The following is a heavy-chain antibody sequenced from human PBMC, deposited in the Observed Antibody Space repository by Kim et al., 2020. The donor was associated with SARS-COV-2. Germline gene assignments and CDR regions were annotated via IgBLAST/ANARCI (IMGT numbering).Heavy chain of an antibody. CDR3: ARDREVVPAAAPFYYYYGMDV. D-gene: IGHD2-2*01. CDR2: ISSSSSYT. Sequence: GGSLRLSCAASGFTFSDYYMSWIRQAPGKGLEWVSYISSSSSYTNYADSVKGRFTISRDNAKNSLYLQMNSLRAEDTAVYYCARDREVVPAAAPFYYYYGMDVWGQGTTVTVSS. CDR1: GFTFSDYY. V-gene: IGHV3-11*05. J-gene: IGHJ6*02.